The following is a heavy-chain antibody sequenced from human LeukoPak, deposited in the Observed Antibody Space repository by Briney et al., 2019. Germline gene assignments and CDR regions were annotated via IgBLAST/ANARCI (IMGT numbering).Heavy chain of an antibody. V-gene: IGHV3-30*12. CDR1: GFTVNNYG. CDR2: MYSDGSTT. Sequence: GRSLRLSCAASGFTVNNYGVHWVRQAPGKGLEWVAVMYSDGSTTFYGDSVKGRFTISRDNTKNTLFLQMNSLRADDTAVYYCARLAVTGIDYWGQGALVTVSS. D-gene: IGHD2-21*02. CDR3: ARLAVTGIDY. J-gene: IGHJ4*02.